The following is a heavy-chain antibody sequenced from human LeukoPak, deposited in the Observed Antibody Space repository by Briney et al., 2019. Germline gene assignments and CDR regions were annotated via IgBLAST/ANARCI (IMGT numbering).Heavy chain of an antibody. CDR1: GYTFTSYG. Sequence: ASVKVSCKASGYTFTSYGISWVRQAPGQGLEWMGWISAYNGNTNYAQKLQGRVTMTTDTSTSTAYMELRSLRSDDTAVYYCARVLSRSSDYGGNVLPYWGQGTLVTVSS. V-gene: IGHV1-18*01. J-gene: IGHJ4*02. CDR2: ISAYNGNT. D-gene: IGHD4-23*01. CDR3: ARVLSRSSDYGGNVLPY.